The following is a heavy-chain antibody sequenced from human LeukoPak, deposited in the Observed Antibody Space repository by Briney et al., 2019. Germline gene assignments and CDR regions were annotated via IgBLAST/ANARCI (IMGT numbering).Heavy chain of an antibody. CDR3: ARRSSYCSSTSCYNYFDY. CDR1: GGSISGYY. J-gene: IGHJ4*02. Sequence: SETLSLTCTVSGGSISGYYWSWIRQPPGKGLEWIGSIYYSGSTYYNPSLKSRVTISVDTSKNQFSLKLSSVTAADTAVYYCARRSSYCSSTSCYNYFDYWGQGTLVTVSS. V-gene: IGHV4-59*05. D-gene: IGHD2-2*02. CDR2: IYYSGST.